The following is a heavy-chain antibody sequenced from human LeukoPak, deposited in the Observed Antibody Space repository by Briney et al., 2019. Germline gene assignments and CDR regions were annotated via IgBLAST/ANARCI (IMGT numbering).Heavy chain of an antibody. CDR3: ARDSYSRTHDY. D-gene: IGHD6-13*01. V-gene: IGHV4-34*01. CDR2: INHSGST. J-gene: IGHJ4*02. CDR1: GGSFSDYY. Sequence: DPSETLSLTCAVYGGSFSDYYWSWIRQPPGKGLEWIGEINHSGSTNYNPSLKSRVTISVDTSKNQFSLKLSSVTAADTAVYYCARDSYSRTHDYWGQGTLVTVSS.